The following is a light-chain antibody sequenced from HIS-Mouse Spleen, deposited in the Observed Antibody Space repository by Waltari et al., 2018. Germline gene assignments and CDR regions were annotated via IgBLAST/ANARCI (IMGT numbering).Light chain of an antibody. V-gene: IGLV4-69*01. J-gene: IGLJ3*02. Sequence: QLVLTQSPSASASLGASVKLTCTLSSGHSSYAIAWHQQQPEKGPRYLMKLNSDGRHSKGDGIPDRCSGSSSGAGRYLTISSLQSEDEADYYCQTWGTGILVFGGGTKLTVL. CDR1: SGHSSYA. CDR3: QTWGTGILV. CDR2: LNSDGRH.